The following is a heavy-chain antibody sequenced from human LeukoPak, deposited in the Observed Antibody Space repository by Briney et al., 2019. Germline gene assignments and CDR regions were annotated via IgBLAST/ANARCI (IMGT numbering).Heavy chain of an antibody. CDR2: IWYDGSNK. V-gene: IGHV3-33*01. CDR3: ARGDYYDTSGWGVGRYQYYGMDV. Sequence: PGRSLRLSCAASGFTFSSYGMHWVRQAPGKGLEWVAVIWYDGSNKYYADSVKGRFTISRDNSKNTLYLQMNSLRAEDTAVYYCARGDYYDTSGWGVGRYQYYGMDVWGQGTTVTVSS. D-gene: IGHD3-22*01. J-gene: IGHJ6*02. CDR1: GFTFSSYG.